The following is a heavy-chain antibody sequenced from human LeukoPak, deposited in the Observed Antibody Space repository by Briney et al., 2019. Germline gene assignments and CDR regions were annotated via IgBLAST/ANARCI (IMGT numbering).Heavy chain of an antibody. Sequence: GGSLRLSCAASGFTFSSYAMHWVRQAPGKGLEWVAVISYDGSNKYYADSVKGRFTISRDNSKNTLYLQMNSLRAEDTAAYYCARDGADSSSWYGDYWGQGTLVTVSS. CDR2: ISYDGSNK. CDR1: GFTFSSYA. V-gene: IGHV3-30-3*01. CDR3: ARDGADSSSWYGDY. D-gene: IGHD6-13*01. J-gene: IGHJ4*02.